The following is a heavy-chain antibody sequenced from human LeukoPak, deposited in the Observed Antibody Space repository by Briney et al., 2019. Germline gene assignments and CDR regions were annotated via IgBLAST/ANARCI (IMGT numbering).Heavy chain of an antibody. Sequence: GGSLRLSCAASGFTFSSYAMSWVRQAPGKGLEWVSAISGSGGSTYYADSVKGRFSISRDNSKNTLYLQMNSLRAEDTAVYYCAKVYYDFWSGPCNYWGQGTLVTVSS. V-gene: IGHV3-23*01. CDR2: ISGSGGST. J-gene: IGHJ4*02. D-gene: IGHD3-3*01. CDR3: AKVYYDFWSGPCNY. CDR1: GFTFSSYA.